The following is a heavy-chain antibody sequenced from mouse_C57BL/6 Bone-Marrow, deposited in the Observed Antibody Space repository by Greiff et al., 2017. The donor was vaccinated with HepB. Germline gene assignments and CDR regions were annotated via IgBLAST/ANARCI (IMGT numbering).Heavy chain of an antibody. CDR3: ARDYYGSSPDV. Sequence: EVKLQESGGGLVKPGGSLKLSCAASGFTFSDYGMHWVRQAPEKGLEWVAYISSGSSTSYYAATVKGRFTIARDNAKNTLFLQMTSLRSEDTAMYYCARDYYGSSPDVWGTGTTVTVSS. CDR1: GFTFSDYG. D-gene: IGHD1-1*01. J-gene: IGHJ1*03. CDR2: ISSGSSTS. V-gene: IGHV5-17*01.